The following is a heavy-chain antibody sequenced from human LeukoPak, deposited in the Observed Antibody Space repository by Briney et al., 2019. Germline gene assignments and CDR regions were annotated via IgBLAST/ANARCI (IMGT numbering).Heavy chain of an antibody. J-gene: IGHJ4*02. CDR2: ISYSGST. Sequence: KPSETLSLTCTVSGGSIGSYYWSWIRQPPGKGLEWIGYISYSGSTNYNPSLKSRVTISLDTSKNQFSLKLSSVTAADTAVYYCAGHHPRNTVDFWGQGTLVTVSS. V-gene: IGHV4-59*08. CDR1: GGSIGSYY. D-gene: IGHD2/OR15-2a*01. CDR3: AGHHPRNTVDF.